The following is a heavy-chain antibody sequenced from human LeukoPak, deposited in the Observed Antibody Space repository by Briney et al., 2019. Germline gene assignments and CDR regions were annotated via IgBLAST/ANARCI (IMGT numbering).Heavy chain of an antibody. CDR3: ARDNVNYYAPDP. J-gene: IGHJ5*02. V-gene: IGHV3-49*04. Sequence: GGSLRLSCSASGFNFGGYAINWVRQAPGQGLEWVGFIRSKALYGTREYAASVEGRFTISRDDSNGIAYLQMNALKIEDTAVYYCARDNVNYYAPDPWGKETLVTVSP. CDR1: GFNFGGYA. CDR2: IRSKALYGTR. D-gene: IGHD1-7*01.